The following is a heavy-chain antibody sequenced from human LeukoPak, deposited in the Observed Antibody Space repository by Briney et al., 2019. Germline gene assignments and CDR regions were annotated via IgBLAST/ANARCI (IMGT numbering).Heavy chain of an antibody. Sequence: ASVKVSCKASGYTFTGYYMHWVRQAPGQGLEWMVWINPNSGGTNYAQKFQGRVTMTRDTSIHTAYMELSRLRSDDTAVYYCARAVTRQQLVGYWGQGTLVTVSS. D-gene: IGHD6-13*01. V-gene: IGHV1-2*02. CDR2: INPNSGGT. J-gene: IGHJ4*02. CDR3: ARAVTRQQLVGY. CDR1: GYTFTGYY.